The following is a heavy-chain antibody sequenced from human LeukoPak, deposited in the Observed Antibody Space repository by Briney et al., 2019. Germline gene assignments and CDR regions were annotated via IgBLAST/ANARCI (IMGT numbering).Heavy chain of an antibody. Sequence: PGGSLRLSCAASGFTFSSYSMNWVRQAPGKGLEWVSSISSSSSYMYYADSVKGRFTISRDNAKNSLYLQMNSLRAEDTAVYYCARSLATGGDAFDIWGQGTMVTVSS. CDR3: ARSLATGGDAFDI. D-gene: IGHD3-16*01. CDR2: ISSSSSYM. CDR1: GFTFSSYS. V-gene: IGHV3-21*01. J-gene: IGHJ3*02.